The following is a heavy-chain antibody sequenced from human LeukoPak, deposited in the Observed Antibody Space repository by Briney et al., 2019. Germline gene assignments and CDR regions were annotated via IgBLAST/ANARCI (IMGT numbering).Heavy chain of an antibody. CDR2: ISSTGGTT. D-gene: IGHD2-15*01. CDR1: GITFSSYG. Sequence: GGTLRLSCAASGITFSSYGMGWVRQAPGKGLEWVSSISSTGGTTYYADSVKGRFTISRDNSKNTLYLQMNSLRAEDTAIYYRAKNGDRGAYCTGGTCYPYFYYYMDVWGKGTTVTI. J-gene: IGHJ6*03. V-gene: IGHV3-23*01. CDR3: AKNGDRGAYCTGGTCYPYFYYYMDV.